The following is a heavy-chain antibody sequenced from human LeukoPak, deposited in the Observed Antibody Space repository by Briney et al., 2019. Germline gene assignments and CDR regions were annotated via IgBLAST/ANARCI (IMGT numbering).Heavy chain of an antibody. CDR1: GFTFSNYA. CDR2: IIGSGDET. CDR3: ARDLVGATSTFAY. D-gene: IGHD1-26*01. Sequence: GGSLRLSCAGSGFTFSNYAMNWVRQAPGKGLEWVSGIIGSGDETYFADSVRGPFTISRDNSKNTLYLQMNSLRAEDTALYYCARDLVGATSTFAYWGQGTLVTVSP. V-gene: IGHV3-23*01. J-gene: IGHJ4*02.